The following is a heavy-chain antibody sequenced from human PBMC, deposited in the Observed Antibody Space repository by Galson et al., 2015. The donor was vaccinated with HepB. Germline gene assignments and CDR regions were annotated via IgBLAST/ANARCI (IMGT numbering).Heavy chain of an antibody. D-gene: IGHD4-23*01. CDR3: ARNYGGNNFDY. J-gene: IGHJ4*02. CDR1: GGTFSNYA. CDR2: IIPIFGIG. V-gene: IGHV1-69*10. Sequence: SVKVSCKASGGTFSNYAINWVRQAPGQGLEWMGGIIPIFGIGKYARKFQGRVTITADKSTSTAYMELSSLRSEDTAVYYCARNYGGNNFDYWGQGTLVTVSS.